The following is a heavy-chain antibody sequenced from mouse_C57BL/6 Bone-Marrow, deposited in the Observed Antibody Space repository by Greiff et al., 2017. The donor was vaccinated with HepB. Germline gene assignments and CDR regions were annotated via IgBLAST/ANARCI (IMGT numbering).Heavy chain of an antibody. V-gene: IGHV1-81*01. D-gene: IGHD3-3*01. Sequence: QVQLQQSGAELARPGASVKLSCKASGYTFTSYGISWVKQRTGQGLEWIGEIYPGSGNTYYNEKFKGKATLTADKSSSTAYMELRSLTSEDSAVYFCARERDDWYFDVWGTGTTVTVSS. CDR2: IYPGSGNT. CDR1: GYTFTSYG. CDR3: ARERDDWYFDV. J-gene: IGHJ1*03.